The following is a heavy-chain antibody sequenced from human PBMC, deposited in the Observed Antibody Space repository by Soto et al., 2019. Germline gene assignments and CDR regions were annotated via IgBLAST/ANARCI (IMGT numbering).Heavy chain of an antibody. CDR1: GFSFASFA. CDR2: ISGSDGKT. D-gene: IGHD3-16*02. V-gene: IGHV3-23*01. CDR3: AKWSYLDY. Sequence: SLRLSCTTSGFSFASFAMTWVRQAPGKGLEWVATISGSDGKTYYADSVKGRFSISRDTSRNTLYLQMNSLRADDTAIYYCAKWSYLDYWGQGTRVTVSS. J-gene: IGHJ4*02.